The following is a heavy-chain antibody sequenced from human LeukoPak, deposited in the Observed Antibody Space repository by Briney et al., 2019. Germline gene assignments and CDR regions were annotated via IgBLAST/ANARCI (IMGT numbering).Heavy chain of an antibody. CDR1: GYTFTGYY. CDR3: AREDPYYDFWSGSPAFDY. D-gene: IGHD3-3*01. J-gene: IGHJ4*02. Sequence: GASVKVSCKASGYTFTGYYMHWVRQAPGQGLEWMGWINPNSGGTNYAQKFQGRVTMTRDTSISTAYMELSRLRSDDTAVYYCAREDPYYDFWSGSPAFDYWGQGTLVTASS. CDR2: INPNSGGT. V-gene: IGHV1-2*02.